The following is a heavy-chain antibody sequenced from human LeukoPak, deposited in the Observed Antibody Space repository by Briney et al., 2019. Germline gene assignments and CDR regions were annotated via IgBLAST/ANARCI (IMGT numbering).Heavy chain of an antibody. J-gene: IGHJ4*02. Sequence: GGSLRLSCAVSGITLSNYGMSWVRQAPGKGLEWVAGISASGGSTNYADSVKGRFTISRDNPKNTLYLQMNSLRAEDTAVYYCARDSRRFRFGELHWARFDYWGQGTLVTVSS. V-gene: IGHV3-23*01. CDR2: ISASGGST. CDR1: GITLSNYG. D-gene: IGHD3-10*01. CDR3: ARDSRRFRFGELHWARFDY.